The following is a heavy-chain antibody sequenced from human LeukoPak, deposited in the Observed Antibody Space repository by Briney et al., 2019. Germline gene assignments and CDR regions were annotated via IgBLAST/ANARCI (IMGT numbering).Heavy chain of an antibody. Sequence: SETLSLTCTVSGGSISSYYWSWIRQPPGKGLEWIGSIYYSGSTNCNPSLKSRVTISVDTSKNQFSLRLNSVTAADTAVYYCARQRDGDFDYWGQGTLVTVSS. CDR2: IYYSGST. V-gene: IGHV4-59*08. D-gene: IGHD5-24*01. J-gene: IGHJ4*02. CDR3: ARQRDGDFDY. CDR1: GGSISSYY.